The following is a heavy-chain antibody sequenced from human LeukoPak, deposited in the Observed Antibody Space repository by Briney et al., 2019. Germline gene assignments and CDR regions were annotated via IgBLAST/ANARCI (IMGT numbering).Heavy chain of an antibody. CDR1: GGSISSYY. J-gene: IGHJ4*02. D-gene: IGHD3-22*01. CDR3: ARDGSSGPDY. V-gene: IGHV4-59*01. CDR2: IYYSGST. Sequence: PSETLSLTCTVSGGSISSYYWSWIRQPPGKGLEWIGYIYYSGSTNYNPSLKSRVTISVDTSKNQFSLKLSSVTAADTAVYYCARDGSSGPDYCGQGTLVTVSS.